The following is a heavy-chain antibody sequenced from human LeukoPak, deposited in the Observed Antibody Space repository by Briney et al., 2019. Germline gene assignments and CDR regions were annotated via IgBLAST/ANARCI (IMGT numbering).Heavy chain of an antibody. CDR3: ARKKGLQYYFDY. V-gene: IGHV4-39*07. Sequence: SETLSLTCTVSGGSISGGSYYWSWIRQPPGKGLEWIGEINHSGSTNYNPSLKSRVTISVDTSKNQFSLKLSSVTAADTAVYYCARKKGLQYYFDYWGQGTLVTVSS. D-gene: IGHD4-11*01. CDR2: INHSGST. J-gene: IGHJ4*02. CDR1: GGSISGGSYY.